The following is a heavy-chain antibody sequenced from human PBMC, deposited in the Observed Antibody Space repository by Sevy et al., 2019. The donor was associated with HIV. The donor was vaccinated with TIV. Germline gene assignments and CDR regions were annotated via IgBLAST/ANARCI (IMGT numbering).Heavy chain of an antibody. J-gene: IGHJ3*02. D-gene: IGHD3-16*02. CDR2: IIPIFGTA. V-gene: IGHV1-69*13. Sequence: ASVKVSCKASGGTFSSYAISWVRQAPGQGLEWMGGIIPIFGTANCAQKFQGRVTITADESTGTAYMELGSLRSEDTAVYYCARFVPRGADYVWGSYRSAAFDIWGQGTMVTVSS. CDR1: GGTFSSYA. CDR3: ARFVPRGADYVWGSYRSAAFDI.